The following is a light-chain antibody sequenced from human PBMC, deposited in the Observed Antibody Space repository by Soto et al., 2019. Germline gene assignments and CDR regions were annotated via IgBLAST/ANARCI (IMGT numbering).Light chain of an antibody. CDR2: AAS. V-gene: IGKV1-39*01. CDR3: QQSYSTPCT. CDR1: QSISSY. J-gene: IGKJ1*01. Sequence: TQSPSSLSASVGDRVTITCRASQSISSYLNWYQQKPGKAPKLLIYAASSLQSGVPSRFSGSGSGTDFTLTISSLQPEDFATYYCQQSYSTPCTFGQGTKVDIK.